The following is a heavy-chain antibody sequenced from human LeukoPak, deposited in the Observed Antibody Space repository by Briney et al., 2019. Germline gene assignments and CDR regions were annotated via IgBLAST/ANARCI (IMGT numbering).Heavy chain of an antibody. D-gene: IGHD3-22*01. CDR1: GFTFSSYS. CDR3: ARDFSPVVVTPRGYFDY. Sequence: GGSLRLSCAASGFTFSSYSMNWVLQAPGKGLEWVSSISSSSSYIYYADSVKGRFTISRDNAKNSLYLHMNSLRAEDTAVYYCARDFSPVVVTPRGYFDYWGQGTLVTVSS. J-gene: IGHJ4*02. V-gene: IGHV3-21*01. CDR2: ISSSSSYI.